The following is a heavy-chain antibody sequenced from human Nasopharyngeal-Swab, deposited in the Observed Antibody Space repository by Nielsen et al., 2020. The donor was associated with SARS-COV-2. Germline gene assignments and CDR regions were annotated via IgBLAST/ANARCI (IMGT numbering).Heavy chain of an antibody. Sequence: ASVKVSCKASGYTFTSYGISWVRQAPGQGLEWMGWISVYNGNTNYAQKLQGRVTVTTDTSTSTAYMELRSLRSDDTAVYYCARTRITIFGVVISVDYWGQGTLVTVSS. CDR1: GYTFTSYG. CDR3: ARTRITIFGVVISVDY. V-gene: IGHV1-18*01. CDR2: ISVYNGNT. D-gene: IGHD3-3*01. J-gene: IGHJ4*02.